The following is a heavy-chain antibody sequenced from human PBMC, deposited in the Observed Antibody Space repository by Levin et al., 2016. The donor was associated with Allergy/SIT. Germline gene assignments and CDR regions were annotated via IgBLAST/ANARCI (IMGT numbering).Heavy chain of an antibody. CDR1: GYTFTSYG. D-gene: IGHD3-22*01. V-gene: IGHV1-18*01. J-gene: IGHJ4*02. CDR3: ARDRAKTMIVVVTTFDY. Sequence: ASVKVSCKASGYTFTSYGISWVRQAPGQGLEWMGWISAYNGNTNYAQKLQGRVTMTTDTSTSTAYMELRSLRSDDTAVYYCARDRAKTMIVVVTTFDYWGQGTLVTVSS. CDR2: ISAYNGNT.